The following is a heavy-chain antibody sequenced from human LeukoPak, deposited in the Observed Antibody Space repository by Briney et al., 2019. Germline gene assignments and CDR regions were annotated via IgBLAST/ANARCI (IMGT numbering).Heavy chain of an antibody. Sequence: PGGSLRLSCAASGFAFSSYAMHWVRQAPGKGLEWISFISGSGTTRSYADSVKGRFTISRDNAKNSLYLQMNSLRGEDTAVYYCASGGEPRWDWGQGTLVTASS. CDR2: ISGSGTTR. J-gene: IGHJ4*02. V-gene: IGHV3-48*04. D-gene: IGHD1-26*01. CDR1: GFAFSSYA. CDR3: ASGGEPRWD.